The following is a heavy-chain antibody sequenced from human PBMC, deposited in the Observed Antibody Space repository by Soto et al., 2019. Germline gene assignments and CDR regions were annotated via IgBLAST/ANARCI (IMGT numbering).Heavy chain of an antibody. V-gene: IGHV3-23*01. Sequence: EVQLLESGGGLVQPGGSLRLSCAASGFTLRSYAMTWVRQAPGKGLEWVSSISGSGGSTYYADSVKGRFTISRDNSKNTVYLQMNSLRAEDTAIYYCAKDGVFDWLTRGTFDYWGQGTLATVSS. D-gene: IGHD3-9*01. CDR1: GFTLRSYA. CDR2: ISGSGGST. J-gene: IGHJ4*02. CDR3: AKDGVFDWLTRGTFDY.